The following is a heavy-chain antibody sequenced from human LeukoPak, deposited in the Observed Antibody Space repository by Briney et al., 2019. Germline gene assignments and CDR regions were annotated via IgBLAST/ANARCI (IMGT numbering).Heavy chain of an antibody. Sequence: SETLSLTCSVSGGPVTEFYWSWIRQPPGEGLEWIGYVSHTGTINYSPFLKTRVTMSVDASRNQFSLELVSVTAADTAVYYCARDRGSTGYFYLDSWGQGILVTVSS. CDR1: GGPVTEFY. V-gene: IGHV4-59*02. CDR2: VSHTGTI. D-gene: IGHD6-19*01. J-gene: IGHJ4*02. CDR3: ARDRGSTGYFYLDS.